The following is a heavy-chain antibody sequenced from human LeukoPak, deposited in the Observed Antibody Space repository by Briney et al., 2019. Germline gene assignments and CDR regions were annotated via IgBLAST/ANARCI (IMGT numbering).Heavy chain of an antibody. V-gene: IGHV4-30-4*02. J-gene: IGHJ4*02. CDR3: ARGRTFSGVLIEGPVLDY. Sequence: SETLSLTCTVSSGSFSGGDYQWSWIRQPPGKGLEWIGFIRNSGGTYYDPSLRSRVTILLDTSKSQFSLMLTSVTAADTAVYFCARGRTFSGVLIEGPVLDYWGQGTAVTVSS. CDR2: IRNSGGT. D-gene: IGHD3-3*01. CDR1: SGSFSGGDYQ.